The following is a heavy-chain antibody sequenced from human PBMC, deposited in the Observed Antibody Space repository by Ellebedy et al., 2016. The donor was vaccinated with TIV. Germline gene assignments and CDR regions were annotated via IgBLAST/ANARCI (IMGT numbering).Heavy chain of an antibody. CDR3: ARGGAGLTAEKFYSDS. J-gene: IGHJ4*02. D-gene: IGHD4/OR15-4a*01. CDR2: ISGSRRHI. CDR1: GFAVSSNY. V-gene: IGHV3-21*03. Sequence: PGGSLRLSCAASGFAVSSNYMSWIRQAPGKGLEWVSSISGSRRHIYYADSVKGRCTISTDNANNSLYLQMSGLRADDTAVYYCARGGAGLTAEKFYSDSWGQGTLVTVSS.